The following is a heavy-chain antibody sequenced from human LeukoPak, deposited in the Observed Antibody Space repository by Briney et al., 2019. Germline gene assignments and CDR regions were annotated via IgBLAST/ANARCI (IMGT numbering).Heavy chain of an antibody. V-gene: IGHV3-30*03. CDR3: ARDRDYWGYGGMDV. CDR2: IAYDGSNE. D-gene: IGHD5-12*01. Sequence: GRSLRLSCEASGFNFNNFAFHWVRQTPGRGLECVAVIAYDGSNEYYADSVKGRFTFSRDNSKNTVYLQMNNVRPEDTAVYFCARDRDYWGYGGMDVWGRGTTVIVS. J-gene: IGHJ6*02. CDR1: GFNFNNFA.